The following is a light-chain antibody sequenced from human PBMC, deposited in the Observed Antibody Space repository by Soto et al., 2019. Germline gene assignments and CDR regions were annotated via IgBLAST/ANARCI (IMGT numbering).Light chain of an antibody. Sequence: QTVVTQSPSASACLGASVKLTCTLSSGHSSYAIAWHQQQPEKGPRYLMKLNSDGSHSKGDGIPDRFSGSSSGAERYLTISSLQSEDEADYYCQTWGTGIQVFGGGTKLTVL. V-gene: IGLV4-69*01. CDR1: SGHSSYA. CDR2: LNSDGSH. CDR3: QTWGTGIQV. J-gene: IGLJ2*01.